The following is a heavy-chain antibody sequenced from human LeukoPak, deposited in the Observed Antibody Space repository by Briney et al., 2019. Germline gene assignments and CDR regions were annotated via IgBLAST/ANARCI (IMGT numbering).Heavy chain of an antibody. V-gene: IGHV4-38-2*02. CDR1: GYSINSGHY. D-gene: IGHD2-15*01. CDR2: IFHSGNT. J-gene: IGHJ1*01. CDR3: ARDACSGGSCYGLQH. Sequence: SETLSLTCTVSGYSINSGHYWGWIRQPPGKGLEWIGSIFHSGNTYSNPSLKSRVTISVDTSKNQFSLKLSSVTAADTAVYYCARDACSGGSCYGLQHWGQGTLVTVSS.